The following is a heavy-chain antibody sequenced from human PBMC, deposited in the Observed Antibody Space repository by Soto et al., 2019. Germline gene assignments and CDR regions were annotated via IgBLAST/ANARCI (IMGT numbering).Heavy chain of an antibody. J-gene: IGHJ4*02. Sequence: QVQLVESGGGVVQPGRSLRLSCAASGFTFSSYAMHWVRQAPGKGLEWVAVISYDGSNKYYADSVKGRFTISRDNSKNTLYLQMNSLRAEDTAVYYCARSGYSGYGYVDTAMVFDYWGQGTLVTVSS. CDR2: ISYDGSNK. CDR1: GFTFSSYA. CDR3: ARSGYSGYGYVDTAMVFDY. V-gene: IGHV3-30-3*01. D-gene: IGHD5-18*01.